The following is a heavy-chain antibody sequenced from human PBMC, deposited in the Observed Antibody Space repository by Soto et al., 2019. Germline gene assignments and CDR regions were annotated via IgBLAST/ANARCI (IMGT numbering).Heavy chain of an antibody. CDR1: GFTFSSYA. Sequence: PGGSLRLSCAASGFTFSSYAMSWVRQAPGKGLKWVSAISGSGGSTYYADSVKGRFTISRDNSKNTLYLQMISLRAEDTAVYYCAKDATTTLRIAVAGTLQHWGQGTLVTVSS. D-gene: IGHD6-19*01. J-gene: IGHJ1*01. CDR2: ISGSGGST. CDR3: AKDATTTLRIAVAGTLQH. V-gene: IGHV3-23*01.